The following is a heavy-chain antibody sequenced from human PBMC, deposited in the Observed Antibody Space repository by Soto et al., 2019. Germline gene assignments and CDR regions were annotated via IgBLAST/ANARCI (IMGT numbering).Heavy chain of an antibody. J-gene: IGHJ3*02. D-gene: IGHD3-3*01. CDR3: ARSSSYYDFWSGYEVVYAFDI. CDR1: GCSISSSSYY. Sequence: SETLSLTCTVSGCSISSSSYYWGWIRQPPGKGLEWIGSIYYSGSTNYNPSLKSRVTISVDTSKNQFSLKLSSVTAADTAVYYCARSSSYYDFWSGYEVVYAFDIWGQGTMVTVSS. CDR2: IYYSGST. V-gene: IGHV4-39*07.